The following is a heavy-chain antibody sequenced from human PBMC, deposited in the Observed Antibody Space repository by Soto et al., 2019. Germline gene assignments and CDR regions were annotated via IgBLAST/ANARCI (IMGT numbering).Heavy chain of an antibody. CDR3: AKDPSASYSSSLMDEDY. Sequence: GGSLRLSCAASGFTFSSYAISWVRQAPGKGLEWVSAISGSGGSTYYADYVKGRFTISRDNSKNTLYLQMNNPRAEDTAVYYCAKDPSASYSSSLMDEDYWGQGTLVTVSS. J-gene: IGHJ4*02. D-gene: IGHD6-6*01. CDR2: ISGSGGST. CDR1: GFTFSSYA. V-gene: IGHV3-23*01.